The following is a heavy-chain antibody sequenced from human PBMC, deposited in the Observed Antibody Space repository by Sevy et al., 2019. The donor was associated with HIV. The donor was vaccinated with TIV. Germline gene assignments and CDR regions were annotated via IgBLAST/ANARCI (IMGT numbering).Heavy chain of an antibody. V-gene: IGHV1-18*01. D-gene: IGHD3-22*01. CDR2: ISVNNGKT. CDR1: GYNFNTYG. CDR3: ARDSYYYDMHSSYRPPDY. Sequence: ASVKVSCKASGYNFNTYGITWVRQAPGQGLEWMGWISVNNGKTNYAARLQARIAMTADTSTSTVYMELRTLTSDDTALYFCARDSYYYDMHSSYRPPDYWGQGTLVTVSS. J-gene: IGHJ4*02.